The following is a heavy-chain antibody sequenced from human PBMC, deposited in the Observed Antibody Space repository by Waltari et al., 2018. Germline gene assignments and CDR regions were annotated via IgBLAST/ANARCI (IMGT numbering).Heavy chain of an antibody. D-gene: IGHD6-6*01. Sequence: EVQLVESGGGLIQPGGSLRLSCAASGFTVSSHYMSWVRQAPGKGVGGVSVIYSGCSKDDADSVKGRFTISRDNSKNTLYLQMNSLRAEDTAVYYCARGDVAARSYWYFDLWGRGTLVTVSS. V-gene: IGHV3-53*01. CDR2: IYSGCSK. J-gene: IGHJ2*01. CDR3: ARGDVAARSYWYFDL. CDR1: GFTVSSHY.